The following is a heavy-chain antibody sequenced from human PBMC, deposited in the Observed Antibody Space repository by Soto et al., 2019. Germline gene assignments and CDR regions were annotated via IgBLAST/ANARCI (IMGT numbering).Heavy chain of an antibody. D-gene: IGHD3-10*01. CDR3: ARHGSLELSRVGFGELLADPFFDY. CDR2: IYYSGST. CDR1: GGSISSSSYY. V-gene: IGHV4-39*01. J-gene: IGHJ4*02. Sequence: SETLSLTCTVSGGSISSSSYYWGWIRQPPGKGLEWIGSIYYSGSTYYNPSLKSRVTISVDTSKNQFSLKLSSVTAADTAVYYCARHGSLELSRVGFGELLADPFFDYWGQGTLVTVSS.